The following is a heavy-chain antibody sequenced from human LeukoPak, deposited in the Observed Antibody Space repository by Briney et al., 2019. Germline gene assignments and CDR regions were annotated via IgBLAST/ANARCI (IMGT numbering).Heavy chain of an antibody. D-gene: IGHD1-26*01. CDR1: GGSISSSSYY. J-gene: IGHJ4*02. Sequence: SETLSLTCTVSGGSISSSSYYWGWIRQSPGKGLEWIGEINHSGSTNYNPSLKSRVTISVDTSKNQFSLKLSSVTAADTAVYYCASGQWELLFDYWGQGILVTVSS. V-gene: IGHV4-39*07. CDR2: INHSGST. CDR3: ASGQWELLFDY.